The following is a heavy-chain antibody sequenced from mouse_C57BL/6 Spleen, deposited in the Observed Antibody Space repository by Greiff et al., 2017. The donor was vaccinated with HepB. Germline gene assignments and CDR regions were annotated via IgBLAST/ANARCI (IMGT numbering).Heavy chain of an antibody. CDR1: GYKFTDYE. Sequence: QVQLQQSEAELVRPGASVTLSCKASGYKFTDYEMHWVKQTPVHGLEWIGAIDPETGGTAYNQKFKGKAILTADKSSSTAYMELRSLTSEDSAVYYCTRRDENYFDYWGQGTTLTVSS. CDR2: IDPETGGT. V-gene: IGHV1-15*01. CDR3: TRRDENYFDY. J-gene: IGHJ2*01.